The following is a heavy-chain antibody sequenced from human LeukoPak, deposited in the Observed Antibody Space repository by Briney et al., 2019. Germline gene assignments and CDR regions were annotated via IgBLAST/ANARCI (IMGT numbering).Heavy chain of an antibody. CDR3: ARRGYFGGEFDY. CDR2: IYYSGST. J-gene: IGHJ4*02. V-gene: IGHV4-39*01. CDR1: GGSIISSSYY. Sequence: SETLSLTFTVSGGSIISSSYYWGWIRQPPGKGLEWIGSIYYSGSTYYNPSLKSRVTISVDTSKNQFSLKLSSVTAADTAVYYCARRGYFGGEFDYWGQGTLVTVSS. D-gene: IGHD2-21*01.